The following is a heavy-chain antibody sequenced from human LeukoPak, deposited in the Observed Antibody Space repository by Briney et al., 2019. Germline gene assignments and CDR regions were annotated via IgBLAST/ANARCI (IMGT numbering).Heavy chain of an antibody. CDR1: GFIVSTTY. CDR2: LYSDGTT. CDR3: ARGDRRDAYRFDS. D-gene: IGHD5-24*01. J-gene: IGHJ4*02. Sequence: GGSLRLSCAASGFIVSTTYMNWVRQAPGRGLEWVSVLYSDGTTYYADSVKGRFAISRDNSKDTLYLQMNSVRAEDTAVYYRARGDRRDAYRFDSWGQGTLVTVSS. V-gene: IGHV3-53*01.